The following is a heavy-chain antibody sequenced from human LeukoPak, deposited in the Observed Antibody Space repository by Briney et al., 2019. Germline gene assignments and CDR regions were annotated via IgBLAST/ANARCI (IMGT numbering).Heavy chain of an antibody. D-gene: IGHD3-10*01. V-gene: IGHV4-4*07. Sequence: SETLSLTCTVSGGSFNGYFWNWIRQPAGKGLEWIGRIYTSGTTSYDPSLQSRLTMSVDTSKNQFSLRLRSVTAAETAVYFCARGLFRGVRTDPYYHYYMDVWGKGTTVTVSS. CDR3: ARGLFRGVRTDPYYHYYMDV. CDR2: IYTSGTT. J-gene: IGHJ6*03. CDR1: GGSFNGYF.